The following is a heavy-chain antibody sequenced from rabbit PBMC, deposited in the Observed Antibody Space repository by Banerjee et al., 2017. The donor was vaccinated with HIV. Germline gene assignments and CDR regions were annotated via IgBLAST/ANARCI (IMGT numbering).Heavy chain of an antibody. CDR3: ARGSAGNL. V-gene: IGHV1S45*01. CDR1: GVSFSSRYW. CDR2: IYTGSSGST. Sequence: QGAPKGCGGGLVQPGGALALPWKASGVSFSSRYWICWVRQAPGKGLEWIACIYTGSSGSTYYASWAKGRFTISKTSSTTVTLQMTSLTAADTATYFCARGSAGNLWGPGTLVTVS. D-gene: IGHD4-2*01. J-gene: IGHJ4*01.